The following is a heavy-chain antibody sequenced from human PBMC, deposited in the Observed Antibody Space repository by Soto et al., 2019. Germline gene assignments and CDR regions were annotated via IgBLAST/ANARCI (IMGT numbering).Heavy chain of an antibody. V-gene: IGHV4-39*01. J-gene: IGHJ4*02. D-gene: IGHD3-16*01. CDR2: IYYSGST. CDR1: GGSISSSSYY. Sequence: PSETLSLTCTVSGGSISSSSYYWGWIRQPPGKGLEWIGSIYYSGSTYYNPSLKSRVTISVDTSKNQFSLKLSSVTAADTAVYYCASQSRYDYIWGSYDLIDYWGQATLVTVSS. CDR3: ASQSRYDYIWGSYDLIDY.